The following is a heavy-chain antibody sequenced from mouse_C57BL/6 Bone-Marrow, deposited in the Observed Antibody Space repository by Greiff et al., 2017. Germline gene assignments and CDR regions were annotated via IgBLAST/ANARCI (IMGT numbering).Heavy chain of an antibody. Sequence: EVKLMESGGGLVQPGGSLSLSCAASGFTFPDYYMSWVRQPPGKALEWLGFIRNKANGYTTEYSASVKGRFTISRDNSQSILYLQMNALRAEDSATYYCARSGGNYPAWFAYWGQGTLVTVSA. J-gene: IGHJ3*01. D-gene: IGHD2-1*01. V-gene: IGHV7-3*01. CDR1: GFTFPDYY. CDR2: IRNKANGYTT. CDR3: ARSGGNYPAWFAY.